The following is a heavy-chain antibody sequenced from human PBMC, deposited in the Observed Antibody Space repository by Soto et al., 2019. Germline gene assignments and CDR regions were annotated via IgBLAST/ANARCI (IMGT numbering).Heavy chain of an antibody. CDR3: ARDLGSAWYYYFDY. CDR1: GYTFTSYG. CDR2: ISAYNGNT. V-gene: IGHV1-18*04. D-gene: IGHD6-19*01. Sequence: GASVKVSCKASGYTFTSYGISWVRQAPGQGLEWMGWISAYNGNTNYAQKLQGRVTMTTDTSTSTAYMELRSLRSDDTAVYYCARDLGSAWYYYFDYWGQGTLVTVSS. J-gene: IGHJ4*02.